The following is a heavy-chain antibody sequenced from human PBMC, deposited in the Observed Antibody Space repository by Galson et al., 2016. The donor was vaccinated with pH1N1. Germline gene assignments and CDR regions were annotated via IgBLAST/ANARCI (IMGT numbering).Heavy chain of an antibody. D-gene: IGHD6-13*01. CDR3: ANCIAAAGTFYFDY. V-gene: IGHV4-31*02. CDR2: YTGST. J-gene: IGHJ4*02. Sequence: YTGSTYYNPSLKSRVTISVDTSKNQFTLKLSSVTAADTAVYYCANCIAAAGTFYFDYWGQGTLVTVSS.